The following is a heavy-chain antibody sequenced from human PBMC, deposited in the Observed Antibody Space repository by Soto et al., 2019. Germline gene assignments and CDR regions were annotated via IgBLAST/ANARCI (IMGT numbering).Heavy chain of an antibody. D-gene: IGHD2-15*01. CDR1: GFTFSDSA. J-gene: IGHJ5*02. V-gene: IGHV3-73*01. CDR2: IRTKSNSYAT. CDR3: KSATDTGGINWFNP. Sequence: GPLRLSCAASGFTFSDSAVHWVRQASGKGLEWVGRIRTKSNSYATTCTASLKGRFTISRDDSKNTAYLQMNSLETEDTAVYYCKSATDTGGINWFNPGGRETRVTV.